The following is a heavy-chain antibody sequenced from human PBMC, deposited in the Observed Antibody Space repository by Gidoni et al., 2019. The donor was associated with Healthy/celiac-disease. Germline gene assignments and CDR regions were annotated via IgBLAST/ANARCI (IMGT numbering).Heavy chain of an antibody. Sequence: APGKGLEWVAVISYDGSNKYYADSVKGRFTISRDNSKNTLYLQMNSLRAEDTAVYYCAKDWAGLRRYFDYWGQGTLVTVSS. V-gene: IGHV3-30*18. J-gene: IGHJ4*02. D-gene: IGHD6-19*01. CDR3: AKDWAGLRRYFDY. CDR2: ISYDGSNK.